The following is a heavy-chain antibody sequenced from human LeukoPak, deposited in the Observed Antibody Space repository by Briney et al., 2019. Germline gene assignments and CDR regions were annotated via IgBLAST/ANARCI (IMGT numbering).Heavy chain of an antibody. CDR1: GGSISSYY. CDR3: ARRFLWFGELMAFDY. CDR2: IYYSGST. D-gene: IGHD3-10*01. Sequence: SETLSLTCTVSGGSISSYYWSWIRQPPGKGLEWIGYIYYSGSTNYNPSLKSRVTISVDASKNQFSLKLSSVTAADTAVYYCARRFLWFGELMAFDYWGQGTLVTVSS. J-gene: IGHJ4*02. V-gene: IGHV4-59*08.